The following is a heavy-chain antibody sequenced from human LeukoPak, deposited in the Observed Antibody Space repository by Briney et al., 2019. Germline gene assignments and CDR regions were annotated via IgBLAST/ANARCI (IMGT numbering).Heavy chain of an antibody. J-gene: IGHJ4*02. D-gene: IGHD3/OR15-3a*01. Sequence: HPGGSLRLSCAAFGFTFSSYAMSWVRQAPGKGLDWVSSVSGNGGVTYYADSVKGRFTISRDNSKNTLYLQMNSLRAEDTAVYYCATSVWTVYYFDSWGQGTLVTVSS. CDR1: GFTFSSYA. CDR3: ATSVWTVYYFDS. CDR2: VSGNGGVT. V-gene: IGHV3-23*01.